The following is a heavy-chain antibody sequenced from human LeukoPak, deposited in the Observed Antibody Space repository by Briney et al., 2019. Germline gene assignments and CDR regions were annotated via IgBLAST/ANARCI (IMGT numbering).Heavy chain of an antibody. Sequence: SETLSLTCTVSGGSISSTSYYWAWIRQPPGRGLEWIGNIDYSGTTYYNPSLKSRVTISVDTSKNQFSLKLSSVTASDTAKYFCARRGQAAGSKGAFDYWGQGTLVTVSS. CDR2: IDYSGTT. J-gene: IGHJ4*02. V-gene: IGHV4-39*01. CDR3: ARRGQAAGSKGAFDY. D-gene: IGHD6-13*01. CDR1: GGSISSTSYY.